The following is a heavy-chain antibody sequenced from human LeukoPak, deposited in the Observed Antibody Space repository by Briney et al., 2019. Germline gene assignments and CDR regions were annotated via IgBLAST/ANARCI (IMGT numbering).Heavy chain of an antibody. V-gene: IGHV3-48*03. D-gene: IGHD1-26*01. CDR2: ISSNGSTI. Sequence: GGSLRLSCAASGFTFSSYEMNWVRQAPGKGLEWVSYISSNGSTIYYADSVKGRFTISRDNAKNSLYLQMNSLRAEDTAVYYCARDDGSYYEVPFDYWGQGTLVTVSS. CDR1: GFTFSSYE. J-gene: IGHJ4*02. CDR3: ARDDGSYYEVPFDY.